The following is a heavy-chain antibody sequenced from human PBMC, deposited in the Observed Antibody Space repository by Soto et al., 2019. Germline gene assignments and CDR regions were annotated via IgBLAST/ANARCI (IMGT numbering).Heavy chain of an antibody. D-gene: IGHD2-2*01. CDR2: ISAYNGNT. CDR1: GYTFTSYG. Sequence: ASVKVSCKASGYTFTSYGFSWVRQAPGQGLEWMGWISAYNGNTNYAQKLQGRVTMTADASTSTAYMELSSLRSEDTAVYYCARDPYCSSTSCPHDSWGQGTLVTVSS. V-gene: IGHV1-18*01. J-gene: IGHJ5*01. CDR3: ARDPYCSSTSCPHDS.